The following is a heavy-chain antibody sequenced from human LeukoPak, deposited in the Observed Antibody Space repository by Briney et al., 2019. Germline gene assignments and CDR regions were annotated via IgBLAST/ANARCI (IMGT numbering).Heavy chain of an antibody. Sequence: ETLSLTCTVSGGSISSYYWSWIRQPAGKGLEWIGRIYTSGSTNYNPSLKSRVTMSVDTSKNQFSLKLSSVTAADTAVYYCASGPVWVPPHHFDYWGQGTLVTVSS. CDR2: IYTSGST. J-gene: IGHJ4*02. D-gene: IGHD3-10*01. CDR1: GGSISSYY. V-gene: IGHV4-4*07. CDR3: ASGPVWVPPHHFDY.